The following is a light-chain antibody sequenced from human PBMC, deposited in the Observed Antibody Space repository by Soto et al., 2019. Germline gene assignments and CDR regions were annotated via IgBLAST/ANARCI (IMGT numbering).Light chain of an antibody. CDR2: EVT. CDR3: SSFAGGGNPVL. CDR1: SSDVGGYNY. Sequence: QSALTQPPSASGSLGQSVTISCTGTSSDVGGYNYVSWHQQHPGKAPKVMIYEVTKRPPGVPDRFSGSKSGNTASLTVSGLQAEDEADYYCSSFAGGGNPVLLGGGTQLTV. V-gene: IGLV2-8*01. J-gene: IGLJ2*01.